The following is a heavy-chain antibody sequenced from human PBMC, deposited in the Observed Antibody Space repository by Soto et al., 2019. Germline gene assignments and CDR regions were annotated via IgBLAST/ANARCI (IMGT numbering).Heavy chain of an antibody. J-gene: IGHJ5*02. CDR3: ARDGREEELRFLEWLLSNWFDP. V-gene: IGHV1-18*01. CDR1: GYTFTSYG. CDR2: ISAYNGNT. Sequence: ASVKVSCKASGYTFTSYGISWVRQAPGQGLEWMGWISAYNGNTNYAQKLQGRVTMTTDTSTSTAYMELRSLRSDDTAVYYCARDGREEELRFLEWLLSNWFDPWGQGTLVTSPQ. D-gene: IGHD3-3*01.